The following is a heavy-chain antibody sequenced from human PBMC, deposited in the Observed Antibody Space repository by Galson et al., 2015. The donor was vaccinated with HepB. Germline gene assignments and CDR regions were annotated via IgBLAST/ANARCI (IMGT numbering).Heavy chain of an antibody. J-gene: IGHJ4*02. D-gene: IGHD3-10*01. Sequence: SVKVSCKASGYTFTSYYMHWVRQAPGQGLEWMGIINPSGGSTSYAQKFQGRVTMTRDTSTSTVYMELSSLRSEDTAVYYCAAYGSGSYYGVWYFDYWGQGTLVTVSS. CDR3: AAYGSGSYYGVWYFDY. V-gene: IGHV1-46*01. CDR1: GYTFTSYY. CDR2: INPSGGST.